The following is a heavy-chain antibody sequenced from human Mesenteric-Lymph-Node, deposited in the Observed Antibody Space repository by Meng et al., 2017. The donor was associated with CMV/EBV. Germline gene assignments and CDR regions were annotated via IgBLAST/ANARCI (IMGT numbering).Heavy chain of an antibody. Sequence: SETLSLTCTVSGGSVSSAFYYWSWIRQPPGKGLEWIGYIYYSGSTNYNPSLKSRVTTSVDTSKNQFSLKLTSVTAADTAVYYCAREIVSSGSDNSFDYWGQGTLVTVSS. CDR2: IYYSGST. V-gene: IGHV4-61*01. D-gene: IGHD2/OR15-2a*01. CDR1: GGSVSSAFYY. J-gene: IGHJ4*02. CDR3: AREIVSSGSDNSFDY.